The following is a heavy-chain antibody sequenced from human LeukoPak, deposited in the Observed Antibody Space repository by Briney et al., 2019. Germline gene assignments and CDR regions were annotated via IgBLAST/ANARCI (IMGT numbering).Heavy chain of an antibody. D-gene: IGHD3-3*01. Sequence: GGSLRLSCAASGFTFSSYAMHWVRQAPGEGLEYVSAISSNGGSTYYAKSVKGRFTISRDNSKNTLYLQMGSLRAEDMAVYYCARGGRLYYDFWSGSPTDYWGQGTLVTVSS. V-gene: IGHV3-64*01. J-gene: IGHJ4*02. CDR3: ARGGRLYYDFWSGSPTDY. CDR1: GFTFSSYA. CDR2: ISSNGGST.